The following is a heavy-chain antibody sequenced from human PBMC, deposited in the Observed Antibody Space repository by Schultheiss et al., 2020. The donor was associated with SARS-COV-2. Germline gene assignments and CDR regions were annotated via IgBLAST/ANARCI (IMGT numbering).Heavy chain of an antibody. Sequence: GGSLRLSFAASGFTFTMYWMTWVRQAPGKGLEWVGRIRSKADNYATAYAASVKGRFTISRDDSKNMAYLQMNSLKTEDTAVYYCTKWNDGDYFDYWGQGTLVTVSS. J-gene: IGHJ4*02. CDR1: GFTFTMYW. CDR3: TKWNDGDYFDY. D-gene: IGHD1-1*01. CDR2: IRSKADNYAT. V-gene: IGHV3-73*01.